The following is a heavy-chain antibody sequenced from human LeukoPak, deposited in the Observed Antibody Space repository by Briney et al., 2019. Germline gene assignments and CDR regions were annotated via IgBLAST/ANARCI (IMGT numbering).Heavy chain of an antibody. CDR2: ISYDGSNK. CDR1: GFTFSSYA. Sequence: PGGSLRLSCAASGFTFSSYAMNWVRKAPGKGLEWVAVISYDGSNKYYADSVKGRFTISRDNSKNTLYLQMNSLRAEDTAVYYCARSGPDYWGQGTLVTVSS. V-gene: IGHV3-30-3*01. CDR3: ARSGPDY. D-gene: IGHD3-3*01. J-gene: IGHJ4*02.